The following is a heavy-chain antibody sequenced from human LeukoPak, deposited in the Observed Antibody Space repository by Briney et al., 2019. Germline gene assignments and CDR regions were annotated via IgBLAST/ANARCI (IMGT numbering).Heavy chain of an antibody. J-gene: IGHJ4*02. V-gene: IGHV1-3*01. CDR1: GYTFTSYA. Sequence: ASVKVSCKASGYTFTSYAMHWVRQAPGQRLEGMGWINAGNGNTKYSQKFQGRGTITRDTSASTAYMELSSLRSEDTAVYYCAKGAEGSWYPYYFDYWGQGTLVTVSS. CDR2: INAGNGNT. D-gene: IGHD6-13*01. CDR3: AKGAEGSWYPYYFDY.